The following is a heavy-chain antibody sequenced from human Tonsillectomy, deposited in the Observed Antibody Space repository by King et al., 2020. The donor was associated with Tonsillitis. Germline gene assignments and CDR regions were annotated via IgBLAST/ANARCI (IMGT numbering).Heavy chain of an antibody. CDR1: GFTFDDYA. J-gene: IGHJ6*04. CDR3: AKDNDFGSGPPMDV. CDR2: ISGDGGST. Sequence: VQLVESGGGVVQPGGSLRLSCAASGFTFDDYAMHWVRQAPGKGLEWVSLISGDGGSTYYADSVKGRFTISRDNSKKSLYLQMNSLRIEDTALYYCAKDNDFGSGPPMDVWGKGTTVTVSS. V-gene: IGHV3-43*02. D-gene: IGHD3-3*01.